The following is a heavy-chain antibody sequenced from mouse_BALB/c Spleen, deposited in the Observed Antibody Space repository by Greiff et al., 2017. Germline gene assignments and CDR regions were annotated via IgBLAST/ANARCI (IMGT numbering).Heavy chain of an antibody. Sequence: EVQLQQSGAELVKPGASVKLSCTASGFNIKDTYMHWVKQRPEQGLEWIGRIDPANGNTKYDPKFQGKATITADTSSNTAYLQLSSLTSEDTAVYYCAAYYGNRAMDYWGQGTSVTVSS. CDR3: AAYYGNRAMDY. CDR1: GFNIKDTY. D-gene: IGHD2-10*01. J-gene: IGHJ4*01. CDR2: IDPANGNT. V-gene: IGHV14-3*02.